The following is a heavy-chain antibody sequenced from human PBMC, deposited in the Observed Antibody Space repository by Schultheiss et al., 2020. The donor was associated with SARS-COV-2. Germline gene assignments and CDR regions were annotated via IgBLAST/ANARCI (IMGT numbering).Heavy chain of an antibody. CDR3: AKPPQSTMIRGGGMDV. J-gene: IGHJ6*02. CDR2: ISSSSSYT. V-gene: IGHV3-11*03. Sequence: GGSLRLSCAASGFTVSSNYMSWVRQAPGKGLEWVSYISSSSSYTNYADSVKGRFTISRDNSKNTLYLQMNSLRAEDMAVYYCAKPPQSTMIRGGGMDVWGQGTTVTVSS. D-gene: IGHD3-10*01. CDR1: GFTVSSNY.